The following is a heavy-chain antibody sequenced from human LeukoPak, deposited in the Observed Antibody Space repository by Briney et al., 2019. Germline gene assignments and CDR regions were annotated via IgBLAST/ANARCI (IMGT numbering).Heavy chain of an antibody. D-gene: IGHD3-22*01. V-gene: IGHV3-23*01. CDR3: ARAAPYYYDSSGYSAFDS. J-gene: IGHJ3*02. CDR2: ISGSGANT. CDR1: GYTFSSYA. Sequence: GGSLRLSCTASGYTFSSYAMTWVRQAPGEGLEWVSAISGSGANTYYADSVKGRFTISRDNAKNSLYLQMNSLRDEDTAVYYCARAAPYYYDSSGYSAFDSWGQGTMVTVSA.